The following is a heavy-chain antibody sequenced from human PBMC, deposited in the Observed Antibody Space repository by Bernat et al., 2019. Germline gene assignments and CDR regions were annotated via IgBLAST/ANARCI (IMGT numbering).Heavy chain of an antibody. D-gene: IGHD4-17*01. CDR2: ITSSAGNT. CDR3: VKLPHGDYVPY. CDR1: GFTFSSYA. Sequence: EVQLLEYGGGLVQPGGSLRLSCAASGFTFSSYAMSWVRQAPGKGLEWVSAITSSAGNTYYADSVKGRFIISRDNSRNTLSLQMNSLRAEDTAIYYCVKLPHGDYVPYWGQGTMVTVSS. V-gene: IGHV3-23*01. J-gene: IGHJ4*02.